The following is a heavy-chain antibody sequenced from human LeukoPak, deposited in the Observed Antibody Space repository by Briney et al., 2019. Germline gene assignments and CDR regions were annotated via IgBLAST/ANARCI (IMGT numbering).Heavy chain of an antibody. Sequence: GGSLRLSCAASGFTVSSNYMSWVRQAPGKGLEWVSVIYSGGSTYYADSVKGRFTISRDNSKNTLYLQMNSLRAEDTAVYYCASEPSRNQFYGSVSSASWGQGTLVTVSS. J-gene: IGHJ5*02. CDR1: GFTVSSNY. D-gene: IGHD3-10*01. CDR2: IYSGGST. CDR3: ASEPSRNQFYGSVSSAS. V-gene: IGHV3-53*01.